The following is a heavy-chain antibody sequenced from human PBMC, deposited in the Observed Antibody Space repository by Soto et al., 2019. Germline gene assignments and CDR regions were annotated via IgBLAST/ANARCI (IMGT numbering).Heavy chain of an antibody. CDR2: IYSGGST. CDR3: ARVFFLRYFDSYYFDY. Sequence: PVGSLRLSCAASGFTVSSNYMSWVRQAPGKGLEWVSVIYSGGSTYYADSVKGRFTISRDNSKNTLYLQMNSLRAEDTAVYYCARVFFLRYFDSYYFDYWGQGTLVTVSS. CDR1: GFTVSSNY. D-gene: IGHD3-9*01. V-gene: IGHV3-53*01. J-gene: IGHJ4*02.